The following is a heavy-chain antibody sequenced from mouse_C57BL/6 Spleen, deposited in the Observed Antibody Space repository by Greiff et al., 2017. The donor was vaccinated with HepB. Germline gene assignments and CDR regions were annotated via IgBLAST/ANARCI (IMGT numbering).Heavy chain of an antibody. V-gene: IGHV5-17*01. CDR2: ISSGSSTI. Sequence: EVKLMESGGGLVKPGGSLKLSCAASGFTFSDYGMHWVRQAPEKGLEWVAYISSGSSTIYYADTVKGRFTISRDNAKNTLFLQMTSLRSEDTAMYYCARNEYDVGYYAMDYWGQGTSVTVSS. D-gene: IGHD2-4*01. J-gene: IGHJ4*01. CDR3: ARNEYDVGYYAMDY. CDR1: GFTFSDYG.